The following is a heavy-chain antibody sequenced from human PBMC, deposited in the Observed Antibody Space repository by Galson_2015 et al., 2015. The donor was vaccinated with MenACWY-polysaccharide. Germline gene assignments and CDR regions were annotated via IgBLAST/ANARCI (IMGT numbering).Heavy chain of an antibody. V-gene: IGHV3-23*01. J-gene: IGHJ4*02. CDR3: AKANGVVVPAAIEY. CDR1: GFTFSSYA. D-gene: IGHD2-2*02. CDR2: ISGSGGST. Sequence: SLRLSCAASGFTFSSYAMSWVRQAPGKGLEWVSAISGSGGSTYYADSVKGRFTISRDNSKNTLYLQMNSLRAEDTAVYYYAKANGVVVPAAIEYWGQGTLVTVSS.